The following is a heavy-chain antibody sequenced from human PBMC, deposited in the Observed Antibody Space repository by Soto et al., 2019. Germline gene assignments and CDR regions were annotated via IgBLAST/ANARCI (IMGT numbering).Heavy chain of an antibody. V-gene: IGHV1-69*12. CDR2: IIPIFGTA. D-gene: IGHD2-15*01. J-gene: IGHJ4*02. CDR3: ARGDCSGGSCYSEGYYFDY. CDR1: GGTFSSYA. Sequence: QVQLVQSGAEVKKPGSSVKVSCKASGGTFSSYAISWVRQAPGQGLEWMGGIIPIFGTANYAQKFQGRVTITADESTSTAYMELSSLRSEDTAVYYCARGDCSGGSCYSEGYYFDYWGQGTLFTVSS.